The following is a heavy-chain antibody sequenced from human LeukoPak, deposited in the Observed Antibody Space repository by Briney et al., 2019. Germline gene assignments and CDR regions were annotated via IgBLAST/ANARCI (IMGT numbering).Heavy chain of an antibody. V-gene: IGHV3-30*04. D-gene: IGHD4-23*01. J-gene: IGHJ6*03. CDR3: ARVGVSSSVVNYYFYYMDV. CDR1: GFTFDDYA. CDR2: ISYDRSNT. Sequence: GGSLRLSCAASGFTFDDYAMHWVRQAPGKGLEWVSVISYDRSNTYYADSVRGRFTISRDNSKNTLYLQMSSLRVEDTAVYYCARVGVSSSVVNYYFYYMDVWGKGTTVIVSS.